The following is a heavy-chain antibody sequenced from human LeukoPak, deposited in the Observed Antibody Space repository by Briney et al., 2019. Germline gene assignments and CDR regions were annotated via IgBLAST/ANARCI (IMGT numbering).Heavy chain of an antibody. CDR1: GFTFSDYY. J-gene: IGHJ3*02. CDR3: ARGHPIYCSSTSCYAFDI. CDR2: ISSSGSTI. V-gene: IGHV3-11*01. Sequence: PGGSLRLSCAASGFTFSDYYMSWIRQAPGKGLEWVSYISSSGSTIYYADSVKGRFTISRDNAKNSLYLQMNSLRAEDTAVYYCARGHPIYCSSTSCYAFDIWGQGTMVTVSS. D-gene: IGHD2-2*01.